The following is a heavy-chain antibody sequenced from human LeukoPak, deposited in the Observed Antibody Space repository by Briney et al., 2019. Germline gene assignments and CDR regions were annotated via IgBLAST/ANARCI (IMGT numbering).Heavy chain of an antibody. J-gene: IGHJ1*01. V-gene: IGHV1-2*02. CDR3: ARGSAVFGADYSPSFQH. Sequence: VASVKVSCKASGYTFTGYYIHWVRQPPGQGLEWMGWINPNSGGTNFAQKFQGRVTMTRDTSVSTAYMELSRLRSDDTAVYYCARGSAVFGADYSPSFQHWGQGTLVTVSS. CDR2: INPNSGGT. D-gene: IGHD3/OR15-3a*01. CDR1: GYTFTGYY.